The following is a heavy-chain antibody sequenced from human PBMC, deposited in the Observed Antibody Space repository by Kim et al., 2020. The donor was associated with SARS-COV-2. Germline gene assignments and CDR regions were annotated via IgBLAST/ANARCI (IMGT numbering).Heavy chain of an antibody. D-gene: IGHD3-22*01. V-gene: IGHV3-53*01. Sequence: GGSLRLSCAASGFTVSANHMSWVRQAPGQGLEWVLFIYNDGRTYHADSVRGRFTISRDNSKNTLFLQMNSLRADDTAVYYCARVLHTSYYDISAFDLWGHGTMVTVSS. CDR1: GFTVSANH. CDR2: IYNDGRT. J-gene: IGHJ3*01. CDR3: ARVLHTSYYDISAFDL.